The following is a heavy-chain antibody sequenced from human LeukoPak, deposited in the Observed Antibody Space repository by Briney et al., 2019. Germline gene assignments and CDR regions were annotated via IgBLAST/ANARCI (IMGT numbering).Heavy chain of an antibody. D-gene: IGHD3-22*01. Sequence: GGSLGLSCAASGFTFDDYAMHWVRQAPGKGLEWVSGISWNSGSIGYADSVKGRFTISRDNAKNSLYLQMNSLRAEDTALYYCAKVGSEYYYDSSGPYGMDVWGQGTTVTVSS. CDR3: AKVGSEYYYDSSGPYGMDV. V-gene: IGHV3-9*01. CDR2: ISWNSGSI. J-gene: IGHJ6*02. CDR1: GFTFDDYA.